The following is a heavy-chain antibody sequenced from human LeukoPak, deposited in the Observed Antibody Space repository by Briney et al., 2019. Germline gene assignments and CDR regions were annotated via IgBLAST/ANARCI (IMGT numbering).Heavy chain of an antibody. CDR3: AVRGYYIESNANHYDY. Sequence: GESLKISCKGSGYNFASYWIAWVRQMPGKGLEWMGIIYPGDSDTRYIPSFPGQVIISADKSISTAYLQWSSLKASDTAMYYCAVRGYYIESNANHYDYWGQGTLVTASS. V-gene: IGHV5-51*01. CDR1: GYNFASYW. J-gene: IGHJ4*02. CDR2: IYPGDSDT. D-gene: IGHD2-15*01.